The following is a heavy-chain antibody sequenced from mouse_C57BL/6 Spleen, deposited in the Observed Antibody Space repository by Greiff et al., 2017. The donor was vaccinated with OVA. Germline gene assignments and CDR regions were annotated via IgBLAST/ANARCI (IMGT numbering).Heavy chain of an antibody. CDR2: IYIGNGYT. Sequence: EVKLQESGAELVRPGSSVKMSCKTSGYTFTSYGINWVKQRPGQGLEWIGYIYIGNGYTEYNEKFKGKATLTSDTSSSTAYMQLSSLTSEDSAIYFCARWDFYDGYSHSFDYWGQGTTLTVSS. V-gene: IGHV1-58*01. CDR1: GYTFTSYG. D-gene: IGHD2-3*01. J-gene: IGHJ2*01. CDR3: ARWDFYDGYSHSFDY.